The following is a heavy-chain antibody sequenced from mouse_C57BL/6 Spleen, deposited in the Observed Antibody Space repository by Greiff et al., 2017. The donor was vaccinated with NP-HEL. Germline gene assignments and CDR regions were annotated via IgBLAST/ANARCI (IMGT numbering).Heavy chain of an antibody. J-gene: IGHJ4*01. V-gene: IGHV1-20*01. CDR3: ERSLGYGSSAYYAMDY. CDR1: GYSFTGYF. Sequence: VQLQESGPELVKPGDSVKISCKASGYSFTGYFMNWVMQSHGKSLEWIGRINPYNGDTFYNQKFKGKATLTVDKSSSTAHMELRSLTSEDSAVYYCERSLGYGSSAYYAMDYWGQGTSVTVSS. CDR2: INPYNGDT. D-gene: IGHD1-1*01.